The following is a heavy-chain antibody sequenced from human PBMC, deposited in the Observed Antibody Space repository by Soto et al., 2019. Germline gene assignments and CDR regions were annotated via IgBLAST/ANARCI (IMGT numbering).Heavy chain of an antibody. J-gene: IGHJ6*02. Sequence: QVQLVESGGGVVQPGGSLRLSCAASGFTFSSYAMHWVRQAPGKGLEWVAVISYDGSNKYYADSVKGRFTISRDNSKNTLYLQMNSLRAEDTAVYYCARGSVTTYYYYGMDVWGQGTTVTVSS. CDR2: ISYDGSNK. CDR1: GFTFSSYA. V-gene: IGHV3-30-3*01. CDR3: ARGSVTTYYYYGMDV. D-gene: IGHD2-21*02.